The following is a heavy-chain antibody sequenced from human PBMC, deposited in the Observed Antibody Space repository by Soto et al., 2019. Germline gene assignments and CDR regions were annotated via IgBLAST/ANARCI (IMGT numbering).Heavy chain of an antibody. CDR1: GGTFRNHV. CDR2: IIPIIGTP. CDR3: ARDLEFRDGNISHLDY. V-gene: IGHV1-69*13. Sequence: AVKVSCKASGGTFRNHVFNWVRQAPGQGLEWMGGIIPIIGTPNYAQKFQGRVTITADASTSTVYLEVSSLRSQDTAVYYCARDLEFRDGNISHLDYWGQGTMVTVSS. J-gene: IGHJ4*02. D-gene: IGHD3-10*01.